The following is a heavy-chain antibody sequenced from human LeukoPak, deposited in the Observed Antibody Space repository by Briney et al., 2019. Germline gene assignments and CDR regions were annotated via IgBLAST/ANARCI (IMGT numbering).Heavy chain of an antibody. D-gene: IGHD1-26*01. CDR3: AKDRLGALLYFDS. CDR2: ISGSGGTT. J-gene: IGHJ4*02. Sequence: GGSLRLSCAASGFPFSSYAMSWVRQAPGKGLEWVSAISGSGGTTYYADSVKGRFTISRDNSMNTLYLQMNSLRAEDTAVYSCAKDRLGALLYFDSWGQGTLVTVSS. V-gene: IGHV3-23*01. CDR1: GFPFSSYA.